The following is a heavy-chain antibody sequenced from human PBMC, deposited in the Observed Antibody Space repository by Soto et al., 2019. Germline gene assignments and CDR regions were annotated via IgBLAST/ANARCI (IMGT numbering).Heavy chain of an antibody. J-gene: IGHJ6*03. Sequence: VQLVQSGAEVKKPGASVKVSCKTSGDSFNAYYIHWVRQSPGQGLEWVGWIKPNGGGTEYAQQVQGRVTVTRDTTIRTVYMELSSLRSGDPAVYYWARESGGATATLDYYYVYVDVCGKGSTVTVYS. CDR3: ARESGGATATLDYYYVYVDV. D-gene: IGHD5-12*01. V-gene: IGHV1-2*02. CDR1: GDSFNAYY. CDR2: IKPNGGGT.